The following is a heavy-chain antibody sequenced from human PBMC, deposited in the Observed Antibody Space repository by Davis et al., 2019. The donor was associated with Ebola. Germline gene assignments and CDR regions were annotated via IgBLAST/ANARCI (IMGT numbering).Heavy chain of an antibody. CDR1: GFTFSSYA. D-gene: IGHD6-13*01. J-gene: IGHJ4*02. Sequence: GGSLRLSCAASGFTFSSYAMSWVRQAPGKGLEWVSAISGSGGSTYYADSVKGRFTISRDNSKNSLYLQMNSLRAEDTALYYCAKDIGALPYSSPFDYWGQGTLVTVSS. V-gene: IGHV3-23*01. CDR3: AKDIGALPYSSPFDY. CDR2: ISGSGGST.